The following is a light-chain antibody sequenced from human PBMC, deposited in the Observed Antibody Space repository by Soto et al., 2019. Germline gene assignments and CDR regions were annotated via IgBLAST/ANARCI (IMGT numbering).Light chain of an antibody. CDR3: QQYGSSPQT. Sequence: EIVLTQSPGTLSLSPGERATLSCRASQSVGNNYLAWYLQRPGQAPRLLIFGASSRATGVPDRFIGSGSGTDFTLTISRLEPEDFAVYYCQQYGSSPQTFGPGTKVDIK. CDR1: QSVGNNY. CDR2: GAS. V-gene: IGKV3-20*01. J-gene: IGKJ3*01.